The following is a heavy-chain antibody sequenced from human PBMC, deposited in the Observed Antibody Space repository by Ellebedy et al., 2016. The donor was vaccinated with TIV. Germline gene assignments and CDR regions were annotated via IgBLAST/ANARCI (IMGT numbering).Heavy chain of an antibody. CDR3: TGYGGYLIEGDY. J-gene: IGHJ4*02. CDR2: IRSNAYETT. CDR1: GFTFGSSA. Sequence: PGGSLRLSCAASGFTFGSSAMSWFRQAPGKGLEWVSFIRSNAYETTEYAAFVKGRFTISRDSSKSIAYLQMNRLKTEDTAVYYCTGYGGYLIEGDYWGQGTLVTVSS. D-gene: IGHD5-12*01. V-gene: IGHV3-49*03.